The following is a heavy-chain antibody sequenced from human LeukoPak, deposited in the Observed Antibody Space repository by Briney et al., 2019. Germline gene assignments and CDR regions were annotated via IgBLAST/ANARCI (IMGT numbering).Heavy chain of an antibody. CDR1: GLTFDDYG. V-gene: IGHV3-20*03. D-gene: IGHD3-22*01. CDR3: ARGKDYYDSSGYTDAFDI. CDR2: INWNGGST. Sequence: GGSLRLSSAASGLTFDDYGMSWVRPAPGKGLEWVSGINWNGGSTGYADSVKGRFAISRDNAKNSLYLQVNSLRAEDTALYYCARGKDYYDSSGYTDAFDIWGQGTMVTVSS. J-gene: IGHJ3*02.